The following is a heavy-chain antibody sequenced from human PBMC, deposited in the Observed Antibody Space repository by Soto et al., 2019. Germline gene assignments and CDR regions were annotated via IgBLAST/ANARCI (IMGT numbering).Heavy chain of an antibody. D-gene: IGHD6-13*01. CDR2: ISGYNGNT. CDR1: GYTFTNYG. Sequence: QVQLVQSGAEVKKPGASVKVSCKTSGYTFTNYGISWVRQAPGQGPEWMGWISGYNGNTNYAQKLQGRVPMTTDTSTSTAYMELRSLRSDDTAVYYCARGGSSWSAEYYQHWGQGTLVIVSS. J-gene: IGHJ1*01. CDR3: ARGGSSWSAEYYQH. V-gene: IGHV1-18*01.